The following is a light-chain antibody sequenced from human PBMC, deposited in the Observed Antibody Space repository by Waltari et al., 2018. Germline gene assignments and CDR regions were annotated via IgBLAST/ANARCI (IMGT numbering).Light chain of an antibody. Sequence: DIVMTQSPLSLPVTPGEPASISCRSSQSLLHSNGNIYLDWYLQKPGQSPQLLIYLGSNRASGVPDRFSGSGSGTDFTLKISRVEAEDVGVYYCMQTLQTPLTFGGGTKVEIK. CDR1: QSLLHSNGNIY. V-gene: IGKV2-28*01. CDR2: LGS. J-gene: IGKJ4*01. CDR3: MQTLQTPLT.